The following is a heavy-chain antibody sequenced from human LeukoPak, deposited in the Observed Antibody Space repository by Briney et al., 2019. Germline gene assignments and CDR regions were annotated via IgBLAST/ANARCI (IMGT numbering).Heavy chain of an antibody. CDR2: ISGSGGST. Sequence: PWGALRLSCAASKFTFNYYAMSWVRQAPGKGLECVSAISGSGGSTYYADSVKGRFTISRDTSKNTLYLQMNSLRAEDTAVYYCAKVGSTNYDSSGYYDYWGQGTLVTVSS. V-gene: IGHV3-23*01. D-gene: IGHD3-22*01. CDR3: AKVGSTNYDSSGYYDY. J-gene: IGHJ4*02. CDR1: KFTFNYYA.